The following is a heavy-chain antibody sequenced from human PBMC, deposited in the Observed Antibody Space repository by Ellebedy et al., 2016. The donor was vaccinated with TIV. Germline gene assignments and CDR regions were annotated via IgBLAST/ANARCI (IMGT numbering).Heavy chain of an antibody. CDR1: GFAISRSG. Sequence: GESLKISXAASGFAISRSGMNWVRQAPGKGLEWVAHNNAYDNAIFYADSVRGRFSISRDNSLYLQMNNLSAEDTAVYYCAIICLDSFCSWGQGTLVTVSS. J-gene: IGHJ5*02. CDR3: AIICLDSFCS. D-gene: IGHD2/OR15-2a*01. CDR2: NNAYDNAI. V-gene: IGHV3-48*01.